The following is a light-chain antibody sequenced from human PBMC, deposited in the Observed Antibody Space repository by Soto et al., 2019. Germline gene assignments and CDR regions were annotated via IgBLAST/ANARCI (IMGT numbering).Light chain of an antibody. V-gene: IGKV3-15*01. CDR3: QQYNNWPRT. J-gene: IGKJ1*01. Sequence: EIMMTQSPATLSVSPGGRATLSCRASQSVSSNLAWYQQKPGQAPSLLIYGASTRATGIPARFSGSGSGTEFTLTISSLQSEDFAVYYCQQYNNWPRTFGQGTKVDIK. CDR1: QSVSSN. CDR2: GAS.